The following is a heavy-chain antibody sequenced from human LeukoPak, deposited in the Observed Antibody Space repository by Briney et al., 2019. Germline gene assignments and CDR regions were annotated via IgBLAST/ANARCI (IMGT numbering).Heavy chain of an antibody. CDR3: ASGLGYCSGGSCYDYYYYGMDV. J-gene: IGHJ6*02. V-gene: IGHV4-59*01. CDR1: GFTFSSYA. Sequence: PGGSLRLSCAASGFTFSSYAMNWVRQAPGKGLEWIGYIYYSGSTNYNPSLKSRVTISVDTSKNQFSLKLSSVTAADTAVYYCASGLGYCSGGSCYDYYYYGMDVWGQGTTVTVSS. CDR2: IYYSGST. D-gene: IGHD2-15*01.